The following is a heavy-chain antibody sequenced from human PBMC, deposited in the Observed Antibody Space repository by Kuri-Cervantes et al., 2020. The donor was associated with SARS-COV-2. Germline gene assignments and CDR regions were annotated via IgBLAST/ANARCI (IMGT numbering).Heavy chain of an antibody. CDR2: IKQDGSEK. D-gene: IGHD6-19*01. CDR3: ARDSAGTVDY. CDR1: GFTFSSYA. Sequence: GESLKISCAASGFTFSSYAMSWVRQAPGKGLEWVANIKQDGSEKYYVDSVKGRFTISRDNAKNSLYLQMSSLRAEDTAVYYCARDSAGTVDYWGQGTLVTVSS. J-gene: IGHJ4*02. V-gene: IGHV3-7*03.